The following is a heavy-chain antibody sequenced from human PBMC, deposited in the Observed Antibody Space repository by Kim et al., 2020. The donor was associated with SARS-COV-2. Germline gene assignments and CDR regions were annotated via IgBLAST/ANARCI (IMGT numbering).Heavy chain of an antibody. CDR1: GGSISSYY. CDR3: AREVGSTWGGDNWFDP. CDR2: IYYSGST. V-gene: IGHV4-59*01. Sequence: SETLSLTCTVSGGSISSYYWSWIRQPPGKGLEWIGYIYYSGSTNYNPSLKSRVTISVDTSKNQFSLKLSSVTAADTAVYYCAREVGSTWGGDNWFDPWGQGTLVTVSS. J-gene: IGHJ5*02. D-gene: IGHD6-13*01.